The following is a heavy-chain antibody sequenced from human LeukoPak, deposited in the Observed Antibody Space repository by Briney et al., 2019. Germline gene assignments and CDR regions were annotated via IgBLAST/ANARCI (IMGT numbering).Heavy chain of an antibody. CDR1: GGSFSGYY. V-gene: IGHV4-34*01. CDR2: INHSGST. J-gene: IGHJ4*02. CDR3: ARNYGDYEN. Sequence: PSETLSLTCAVYGGSFSGYYWSWIRQPPGKGLEWIGEINHSGSTNYNPSLKSRVTISVDTSKNQFSLKLSSVTAADTAVYYCARNYGDYENWGQGTLVTVSS. D-gene: IGHD4-17*01.